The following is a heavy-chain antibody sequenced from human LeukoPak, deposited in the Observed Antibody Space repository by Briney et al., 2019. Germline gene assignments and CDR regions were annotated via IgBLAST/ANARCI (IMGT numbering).Heavy chain of an antibody. V-gene: IGHV1-2*02. CDR2: INPDSGGT. CDR1: GYTFTGHY. J-gene: IGHJ6*03. CDR3: ARGLVTTKTLYYYYSMDV. D-gene: IGHD4-11*01. Sequence: ASVKVSCKTSGYTFTGHYIHWVRQAPGQGLEWMGWINPDSGGTNYAQKFQGRITMTRDTSNSTAYMELSRLRSDDAAVYYCARGLVTTKTLYYYYSMDVWGKGTTVTVSS.